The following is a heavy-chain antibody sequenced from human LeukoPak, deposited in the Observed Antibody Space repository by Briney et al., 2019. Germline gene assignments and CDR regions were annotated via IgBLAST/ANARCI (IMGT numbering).Heavy chain of an antibody. J-gene: IGHJ4*02. V-gene: IGHV7-4-1*02. CDR1: GYPFSAHF. Sequence: GASVKVSCKASGYPFSAHFLNWVRQAPGQGLEWMGNIDTTTGNPRYAQDFTRRFVFSLDTSVSTAYLQITSLKADDTAAYYCVRGTPTPGMDYWGQGTQVTVSS. D-gene: IGHD3-10*01. CDR3: VRGTPTPGMDY. CDR2: IDTTTGNP.